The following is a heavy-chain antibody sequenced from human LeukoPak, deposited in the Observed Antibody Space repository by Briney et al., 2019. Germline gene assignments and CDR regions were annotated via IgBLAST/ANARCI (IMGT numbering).Heavy chain of an antibody. CDR3: ARDLSLGFSRNY. Sequence: GGSLRLSCAASGFTFSNYNMNWVRQAPGEGLEWVSSISSSPNYIYYADSVKGRFTISRDNAKNSLYLQMNSLRAEDTAVYYCARDLSLGFSRNYWGQGTLVTVSS. J-gene: IGHJ4*02. CDR1: GFTFSNYN. D-gene: IGHD3-3*01. V-gene: IGHV3-21*01. CDR2: ISSSPNYI.